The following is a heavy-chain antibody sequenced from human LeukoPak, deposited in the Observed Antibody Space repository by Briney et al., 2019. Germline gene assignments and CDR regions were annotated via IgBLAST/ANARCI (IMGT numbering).Heavy chain of an antibody. CDR1: GFTFSSYW. CDR3: ASLQPYYDILTGYSYYYYYGMDV. J-gene: IGHJ6*02. V-gene: IGHV3-74*01. Sequence: PGGSLRLSCAASGFTFSSYWMHWVRQAPGKGLVWVSRINSDGSSTSYADSVKGRFTISRDNAKNTLYLQMNSLRAEDTAVYYCASLQPYYDILTGYSYYYYYGMDVWGQGTTVTVSS. CDR2: INSDGSST. D-gene: IGHD3-9*01.